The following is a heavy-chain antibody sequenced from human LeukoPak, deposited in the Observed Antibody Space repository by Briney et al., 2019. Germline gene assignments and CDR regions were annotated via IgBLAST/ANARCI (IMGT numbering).Heavy chain of an antibody. V-gene: IGHV4-34*01. CDR1: GGSISSYY. CDR2: INHSGST. CDR3: ARAPYIEGAFDI. Sequence: PSETLSLTCTVSGGSISSYYWSWIRQPPGKGLEWIGEINHSGSTNYNPSLKSRVTISVDTSKNQFSLKLSSVTAADTAVYYCARAPYIEGAFDIWGQGTMVTVSS. D-gene: IGHD4-11*01. J-gene: IGHJ3*02.